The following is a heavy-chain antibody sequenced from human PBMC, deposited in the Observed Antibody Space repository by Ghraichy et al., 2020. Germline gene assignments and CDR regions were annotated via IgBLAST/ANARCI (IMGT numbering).Heavy chain of an antibody. D-gene: IGHD5-18*01. Sequence: ESLNISCAASGFTFSSYAMSWVRQAPGKGLEWVSAISGSGGSTYYADSVKGRFTISRDNSKNTLYLQMNSLRAEDTAVYYCAKDLGGYSYGNSFDYWGQGTLVTVSS. CDR3: AKDLGGYSYGNSFDY. J-gene: IGHJ4*02. V-gene: IGHV3-23*01. CDR1: GFTFSSYA. CDR2: ISGSGGST.